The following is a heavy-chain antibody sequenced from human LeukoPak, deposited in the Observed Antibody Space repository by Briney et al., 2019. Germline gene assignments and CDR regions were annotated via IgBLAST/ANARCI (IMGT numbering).Heavy chain of an antibody. V-gene: IGHV4-30-2*01. D-gene: IGHD5-18*01. Sequence: PSQTLSLTCTVSGGSISSGGYYWSWIRQPPGKGLEWIGEINHSGSTNYNPSLKSRVTISVDTSKNQFSLKLSSVTAADTAVYYCARLRRGYSYGLYYYYMDVWGKGTTVTVSS. CDR1: GGSISSGGYY. CDR3: ARLRRGYSYGLYYYYMDV. J-gene: IGHJ6*03. CDR2: INHSGST.